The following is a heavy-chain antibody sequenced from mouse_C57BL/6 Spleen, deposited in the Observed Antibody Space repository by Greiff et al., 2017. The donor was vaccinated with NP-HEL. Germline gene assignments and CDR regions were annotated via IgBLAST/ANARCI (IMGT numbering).Heavy chain of an antibody. CDR3: TRKDYDYPY. J-gene: IGHJ3*01. D-gene: IGHD2-4*01. CDR2: IYPGNSDT. CDR1: GYTFTSYW. Sequence: EVQLQESGTVLARPGASVKMSCKTSGYTFTSYWMHWVKQRPGQGLEWIGAIYPGNSDTSYNQKFTGKAKLTAVTSASTAYMELSSLTNEDSAVYYCTRKDYDYPYWGQGTLVTVSA. V-gene: IGHV1-5*01.